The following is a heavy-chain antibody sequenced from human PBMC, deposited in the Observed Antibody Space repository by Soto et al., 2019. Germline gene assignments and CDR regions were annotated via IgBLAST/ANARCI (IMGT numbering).Heavy chain of an antibody. V-gene: IGHV5-10-1*01. CDR3: ASMVIGTPDI. D-gene: IGHD3-22*01. J-gene: IGHJ3*02. CDR1: GYSFTSYW. Sequence: PGESLKISCKGSGYSFTSYWISWVRQMPGKGLEWMGRIDPSDSYTNYSPSFQGHVTISADKSISTAYLQWSSLKASDTAMYYCASMVIGTPDIWGQGKMVTVSS. CDR2: IDPSDSYT.